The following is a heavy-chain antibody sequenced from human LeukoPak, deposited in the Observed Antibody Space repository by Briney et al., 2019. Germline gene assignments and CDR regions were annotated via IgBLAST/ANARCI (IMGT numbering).Heavy chain of an antibody. CDR3: ARVGYYADDAFDI. CDR1: GFTFSSYE. D-gene: IGHD3-10*01. J-gene: IGHJ3*02. CDR2: ISSSGSTK. V-gene: IGHV3-48*03. Sequence: GGSLRLSCAASGFTFSSYEMNWVRQAPGKGLEWVSYISSSGSTKYYADSVKGRFTISRDNAKNSLYLQMNSLRAEDTAVYYCARVGYYADDAFDIWGQGTMVTVSS.